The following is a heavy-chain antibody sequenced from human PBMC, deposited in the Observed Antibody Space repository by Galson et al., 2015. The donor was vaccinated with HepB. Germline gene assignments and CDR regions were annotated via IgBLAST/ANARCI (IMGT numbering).Heavy chain of an antibody. D-gene: IGHD2-15*01. J-gene: IGHJ4*02. CDR1: GFTFSNYA. CDR2: ISYDGSNK. Sequence: SLRLSCAASGFTFSNYAMHWVRQAPGKGLEWVAVISYDGSNKYYADSVKGRFTISRDNSKNTLYLQMNSLRAEDTAVYYCARDSTRPYCSGGSCYPDYWGQGTLVTVSS. V-gene: IGHV3-30-3*01. CDR3: ARDSTRPYCSGGSCYPDY.